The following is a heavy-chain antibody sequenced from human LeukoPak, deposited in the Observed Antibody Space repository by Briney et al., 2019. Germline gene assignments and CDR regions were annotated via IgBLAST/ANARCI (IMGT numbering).Heavy chain of an antibody. CDR3: ARGGTAWFDP. CDR1: GFTFSIFA. V-gene: IGHV3-23*01. CDR2: ISGSGGST. D-gene: IGHD5-18*01. J-gene: IGHJ5*02. Sequence: GGSLRLSCAVSGFTFSIFAMTWVRQAPGKGLEWVSGISGSGGSTYYADSVRGRFTISRDNSKNSLYLQMNSLRAEDTAVYYCARGGTAWFDPWGQGTLVTVSS.